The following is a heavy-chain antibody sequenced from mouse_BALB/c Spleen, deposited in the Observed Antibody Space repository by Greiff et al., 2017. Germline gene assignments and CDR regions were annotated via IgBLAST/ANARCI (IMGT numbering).Heavy chain of an antibody. CDR2: IDPSDSYT. V-gene: IGHV1S127*01. CDR3: TRGAYYYAMDY. J-gene: IGHJ4*01. Sequence: QVHVKQSGAELVKPGASVKMSCKASGYTFTSYWMHWVKQRPGQGLEWIGVIDPSDSYTSYNQKFKGKATLTVDTSSSTAYMQLSSLTSEDSAVYYCTRGAYYYAMDYWGEGTSVTVSA. CDR1: GYTFTSYW.